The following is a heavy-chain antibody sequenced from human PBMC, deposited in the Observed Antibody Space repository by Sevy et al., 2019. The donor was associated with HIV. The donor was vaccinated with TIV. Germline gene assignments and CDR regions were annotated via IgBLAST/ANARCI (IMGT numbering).Heavy chain of an antibody. Sequence: GGSLRLSCAVSGTNFGAFAMRWVRQAPGKGLEWVAALSLQGTNKYYVDSVKGRFTVSRDNSKDMLYLQMNSLRAEDTATYYCAKDVVGGTYYIENYFYGLDVWGRGTTVTVSS. CDR2: LSLQGTNK. CDR3: AKDVVGGTYYIENYFYGLDV. D-gene: IGHD3-10*01. CDR1: GTNFGAFA. J-gene: IGHJ6*02. V-gene: IGHV3-30*18.